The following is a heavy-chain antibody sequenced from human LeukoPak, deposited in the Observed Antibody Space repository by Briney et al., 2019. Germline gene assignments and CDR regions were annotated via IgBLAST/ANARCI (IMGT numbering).Heavy chain of an antibody. CDR2: IYSSGST. Sequence: PSETLSLTCTVSGGSISSYYWSWIRQPPGKGLEWIGYIYSSGSTNYNPSLKSRVTISVDTSKNQFSLKLSSVTAADTAVYYCARIGKGHYYYGMDVWGQGTTVTVSS. V-gene: IGHV4-59*01. CDR3: ARIGKGHYYYGMDV. J-gene: IGHJ6*02. D-gene: IGHD4-23*01. CDR1: GGSISSYY.